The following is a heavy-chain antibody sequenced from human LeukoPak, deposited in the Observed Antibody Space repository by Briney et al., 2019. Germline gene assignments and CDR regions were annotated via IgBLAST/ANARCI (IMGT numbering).Heavy chain of an antibody. V-gene: IGHV1-18*01. D-gene: IGHD3-3*01. Sequence: ASVKVSCKASGYTFTSYDISWVRQAPGQGLEWMGWINPNSGGTNYAQKFQGRVTITTDESTSTAYMELSSLRSEDTAVYYCARAVTIFGVVGWFDPWGQGTLVTVSS. CDR1: GYTFTSYD. CDR3: ARAVTIFGVVGWFDP. CDR2: INPNSGGT. J-gene: IGHJ5*02.